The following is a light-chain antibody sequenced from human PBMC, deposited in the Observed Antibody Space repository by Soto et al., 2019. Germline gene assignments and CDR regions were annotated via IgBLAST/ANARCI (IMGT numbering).Light chain of an antibody. J-gene: IGKJ1*01. CDR1: QSGSNTY. V-gene: IGKV3-20*01. CDR3: QQYGSSRWT. Sequence: EIVLTQSPDTLSLFPGERATLSCRASQSGSNTYLAWYQQKPGQAPRPLISAASTRATGTPDRFSGSGSGTDFTLTISRLEPEDFAIYYCQQYGSSRWTFGQGTKVEIK. CDR2: AAS.